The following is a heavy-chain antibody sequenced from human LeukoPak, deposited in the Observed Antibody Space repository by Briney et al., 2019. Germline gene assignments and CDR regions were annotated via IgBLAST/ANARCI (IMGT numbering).Heavy chain of an antibody. J-gene: IGHJ4*02. CDR2: IFYSGST. CDR3: AREGRGQQLIPIDY. V-gene: IGHV4-39*07. Sequence: SETLSLTCTVSGGSISNTIYYWGWIRQPPGKGLQWIGSIFYSGSTYYNPSLKSRVTISVDTSTNQFSLKVNSLTTADTAVYYCAREGRGQQLIPIDYWGPGALVTVSS. D-gene: IGHD6-13*01. CDR1: GGSISNTIYY.